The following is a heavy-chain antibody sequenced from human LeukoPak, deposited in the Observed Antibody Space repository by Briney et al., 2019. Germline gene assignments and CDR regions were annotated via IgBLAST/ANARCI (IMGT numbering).Heavy chain of an antibody. V-gene: IGHV3-49*04. CDR2: IRSRAYAGTT. CDR3: TRDLRELPLWY. CDR1: GFSLADYA. J-gene: IGHJ4*02. D-gene: IGHD1-26*01. Sequence: GGSLRLSCTASGFSLADYALSWVRQAPGKGLDWVGFIRSRAYAGTTQYAASVQGRFTISRDDSTSIAYLQMDSLKTEDTAVYYCTRDLRELPLWYWGQGTLVTVSS.